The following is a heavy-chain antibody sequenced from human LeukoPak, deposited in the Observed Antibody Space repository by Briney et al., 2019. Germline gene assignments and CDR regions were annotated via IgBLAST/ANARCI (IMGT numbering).Heavy chain of an antibody. CDR1: GFTFSSYE. J-gene: IGHJ4*02. Sequence: GGSLRLSCAASGFTFSSYEMNWVRQAPGKGLEWVSYISNSGDSTYYADSVKGRFTISRDNAKNSLYLQMNSLRAEDTAVYYCAPGWYSGSAYWGQGILVTVSS. CDR2: ISNSGDST. D-gene: IGHD6-19*01. V-gene: IGHV3-48*03. CDR3: APGWYSGSAY.